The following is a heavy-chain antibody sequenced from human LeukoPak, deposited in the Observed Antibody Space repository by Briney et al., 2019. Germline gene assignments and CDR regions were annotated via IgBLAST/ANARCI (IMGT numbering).Heavy chain of an antibody. Sequence: ASVKVSCKASGYTFTGYYMHWMRQAPGQGLEWMGWINPNSGGTNYAQKFQGWVTMTRDTSISTAYMELSRLRSDDTAVYYCARVYGSGTDAFDIWGQGTMVTVSS. J-gene: IGHJ3*02. CDR3: ARVYGSGTDAFDI. D-gene: IGHD3-10*01. V-gene: IGHV1-2*04. CDR1: GYTFTGYY. CDR2: INPNSGGT.